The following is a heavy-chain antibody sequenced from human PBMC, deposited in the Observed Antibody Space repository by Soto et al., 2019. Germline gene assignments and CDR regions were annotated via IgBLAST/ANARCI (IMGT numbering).Heavy chain of an antibody. CDR3: ARDVPVPPATPNNWFDP. CDR1: GFTFSSYA. Sequence: EVQLLESGGGLVQPGGSLRLSCAASGFTFSSYAMSWVRQAPGKGLEWVSAISGTGGTTYYADSVKGRFTISRDNSRNTLHLQMNSLRAEDTAIYYCARDVPVPPATPNNWFDPWGQGTLVTVSS. J-gene: IGHJ5*02. CDR2: ISGTGGTT. D-gene: IGHD2-2*02. V-gene: IGHV3-23*01.